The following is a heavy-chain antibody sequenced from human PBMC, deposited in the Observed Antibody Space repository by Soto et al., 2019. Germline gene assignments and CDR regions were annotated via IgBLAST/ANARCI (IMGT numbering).Heavy chain of an antibody. V-gene: IGHV1-18*01. D-gene: IGHD6-6*01. CDR3: ARGRSSVDFDY. J-gene: IGHJ4*02. Sequence: QVQLVQSGAEGKKPGASVQVSCKASGYTFTNYGINWVRQAPGQGLEWMGWSNTYNGNTNFAQRLKSRVTMNTEASTTKAYIELRSLRSDDTAVYYCARGRSSVDFDYWGQGTLVTVSS. CDR2: SNTYNGNT. CDR1: GYTFTNYG.